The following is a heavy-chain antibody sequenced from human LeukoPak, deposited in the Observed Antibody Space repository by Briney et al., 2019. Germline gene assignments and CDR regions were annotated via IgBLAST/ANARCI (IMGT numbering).Heavy chain of an antibody. D-gene: IGHD2-2*01. CDR2: MNPNSGNT. CDR1: GYTFTSYD. V-gene: IGHV1-8*01. Sequence: GASVKVSCKASGYTFTSYDINWVRQATGQGLEWMGWMNPNSGNTGYAQEFQGRVTMTRNTSISTAYMELSSLRSEDTAVYYCARGVVPAAYNNWFDPWGQGTLVTVSS. CDR3: ARGVVPAAYNNWFDP. J-gene: IGHJ5*02.